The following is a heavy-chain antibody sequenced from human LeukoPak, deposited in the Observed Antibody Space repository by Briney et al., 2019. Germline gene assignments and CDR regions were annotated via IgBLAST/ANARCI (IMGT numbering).Heavy chain of an antibody. J-gene: IGHJ6*03. CDR2: INHSGST. V-gene: IGHV4-34*01. D-gene: IGHD5-24*01. CDR3: ARHIRKDASRYYMDV. Sequence: SETLSLTCAVYGGSFSGYYWSWIRQPPGKGLEWIGEINHSGSTNYNPSLKSRVTISVDTSKNQFSLKLSSVTAADTAVYYCARHIRKDASRYYMDVWGKGTTVTVSS. CDR1: GGSFSGYY.